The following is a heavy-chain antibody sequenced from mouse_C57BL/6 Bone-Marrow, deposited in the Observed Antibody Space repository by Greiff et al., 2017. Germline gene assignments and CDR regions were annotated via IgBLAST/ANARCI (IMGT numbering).Heavy chain of an antibody. J-gene: IGHJ4*01. Sequence: EVPLVEPGGGLVKPGGSLKLSCAASGFTFRSYAMSWVRRTPEKRLEWVATISDGGSYTYYPENVKGQFTLSRDNANSNLYLQMSHLKSEDSAVYYCARDVPLIQPGPFALDYWGQGTTVTVSS. D-gene: IGHD3-1*01. CDR1: GFTFRSYA. CDR2: ISDGGSYT. V-gene: IGHV5-4*01. CDR3: ARDVPLIQPGPFALDY.